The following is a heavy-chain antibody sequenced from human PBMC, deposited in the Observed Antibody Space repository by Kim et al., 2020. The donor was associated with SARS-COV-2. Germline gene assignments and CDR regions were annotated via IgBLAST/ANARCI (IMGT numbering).Heavy chain of an antibody. CDR3: ARGRELAAAGTLSPFDY. D-gene: IGHD6-13*01. CDR2: INAGNGNT. CDR1: GYTFTSYV. J-gene: IGHJ4*02. Sequence: ASVKVSCKASGYTFTSYVMHWVRQAPGQRLEWMGWINAGNGNTKYSQKFQGRVTITRETSASTAYMELSSLRSEDTAVYYCARGRELAAAGTLSPFDYWGQGSLVTGSS. V-gene: IGHV1-3*01.